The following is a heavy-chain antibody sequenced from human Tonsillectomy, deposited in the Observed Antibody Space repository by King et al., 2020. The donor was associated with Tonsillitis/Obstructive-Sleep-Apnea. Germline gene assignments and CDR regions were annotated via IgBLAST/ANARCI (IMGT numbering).Heavy chain of an antibody. D-gene: IGHD6-6*01. CDR3: AKDVHGLAPYSTSPTVDV. V-gene: IGHV3-23*04. CDR2: ISSGGGST. Sequence: VQLVESGGGLVQPGGSLRLSCAASGFTFSTYAMTWVRQAPGKGLEWVSSISSGGGSTYYADSVKGRFTISRDKSRKIMYLQMNSLRAEDTAVYYCAKDVHGLAPYSTSPTVDVWGKGTTVTVSS. J-gene: IGHJ6*04. CDR1: GFTFSTYA.